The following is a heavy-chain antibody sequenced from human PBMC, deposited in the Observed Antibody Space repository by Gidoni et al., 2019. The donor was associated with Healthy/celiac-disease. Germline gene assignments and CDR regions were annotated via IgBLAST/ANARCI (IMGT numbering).Heavy chain of an antibody. CDR1: GYTFTGYY. J-gene: IGHJ6*02. V-gene: IGHV1-2*02. CDR3: ARDPAYSSGWYSSGMDV. D-gene: IGHD6-19*01. Sequence: QVQLVQSGAAVKKPGDSVKVSCKASGYTFTGYYMHWVRQAPGQGRGWMGWINPNSGGTNDAQKFQGRVTMTRDTSISTAYMELSRLRSDDTAVYYCARDPAYSSGWYSSGMDVWGQGTTVTVSS. CDR2: INPNSGGT.